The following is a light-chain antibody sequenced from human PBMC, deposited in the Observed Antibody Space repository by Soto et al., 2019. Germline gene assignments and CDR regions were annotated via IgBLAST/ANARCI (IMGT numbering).Light chain of an antibody. CDR3: NSYAGSNTGV. Sequence: QSALTQPASVSGSPGQSITITCTGTSSDIGGYDYVSWYQHHPGKAPKVIIYGVTNRPSGVSHRFSGSKSANTASLTISGLQAEDEADYYCNSYAGSNTGVFGGGTKLTVL. CDR1: SSDIGGYDY. J-gene: IGLJ3*02. V-gene: IGLV2-14*01. CDR2: GVT.